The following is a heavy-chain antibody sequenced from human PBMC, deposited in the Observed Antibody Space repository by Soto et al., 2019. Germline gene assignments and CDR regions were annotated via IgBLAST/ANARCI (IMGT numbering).Heavy chain of an antibody. CDR2: ISYDGSNK. Sequence: LRLSCAASGFTFSSYAMHWVRQAPGKGLEWVAVISYDGSNKYYADSVKGRFTISRDNSKNTLYLQMNSLRAEDTAVYYCARDNIVVVVAATPADNWFDPWGQGTLVTVSS. D-gene: IGHD2-15*01. J-gene: IGHJ5*02. CDR1: GFTFSSYA. V-gene: IGHV3-30-3*01. CDR3: ARDNIVVVVAATPADNWFDP.